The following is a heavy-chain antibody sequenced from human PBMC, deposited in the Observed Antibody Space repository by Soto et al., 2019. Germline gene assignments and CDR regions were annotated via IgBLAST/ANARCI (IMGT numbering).Heavy chain of an antibody. J-gene: IGHJ6*02. CDR2: ISSSSSYI. Sequence: GGSLRLSCAASGFTFSSYSMNWVRQAPGKGLEWVSSISSSSSYIYYADSVKGRFTISRDNAKNSLYLQMNSLRAEGTAVYYCARGVGGRIAVAGTGPPYGMDVWGQGTTVTVSS. CDR3: ARGVGGRIAVAGTGPPYGMDV. CDR1: GFTFSSYS. V-gene: IGHV3-21*01. D-gene: IGHD6-19*01.